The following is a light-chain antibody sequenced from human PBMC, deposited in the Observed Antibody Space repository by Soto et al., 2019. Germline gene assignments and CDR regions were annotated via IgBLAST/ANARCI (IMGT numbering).Light chain of an antibody. CDR3: SSYSTSSIPSYV. CDR2: DVT. V-gene: IGLV2-14*03. Sequence: QSVLTQPASVSGSPGQSITISCTGTSSDVGGYNYVSWYQQHPGKAPKLMIYDVTNRPSGVSDRFSGSKSGNTASLTISGLHPEDEADDHCSSYSTSSIPSYVFGTGTKVTVL. CDR1: SSDVGGYNY. J-gene: IGLJ1*01.